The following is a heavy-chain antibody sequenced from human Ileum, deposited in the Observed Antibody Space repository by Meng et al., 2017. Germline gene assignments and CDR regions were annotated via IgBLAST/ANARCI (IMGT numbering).Heavy chain of an antibody. CDR1: GFSLRSYW. D-gene: IGHD6-13*01. V-gene: IGHV3-7*03. J-gene: IGHJ6*02. Sequence: GEALKISCEASGFSLRSYWMIWVRQAPGKGLEWVANINGGGTEKNYVASVKGRFTISRDNPKNSLYLQMNSLRADDTAVYYCATKAAPGYGMDIWGQGTTVTVSS. CDR3: ATKAAPGYGMDI. CDR2: INGGGTEK.